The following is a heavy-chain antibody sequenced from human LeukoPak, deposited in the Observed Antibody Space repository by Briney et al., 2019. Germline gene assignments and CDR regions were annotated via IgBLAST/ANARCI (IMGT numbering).Heavy chain of an antibody. CDR2: IYSGGST. J-gene: IGHJ4*02. D-gene: IGHD6-19*01. Sequence: GGSLRLSCAASGFTFSSYAMSWVRQAPGKGLEWVSVIYSGGSTYYADSVKGRFTISRDNSKNTLYLQMNSLRAEDTAVYYCARDEPNGGGWYTFDYWGQGTLVTVSS. CDR1: GFTFSSYA. CDR3: ARDEPNGGGWYTFDY. V-gene: IGHV3-66*01.